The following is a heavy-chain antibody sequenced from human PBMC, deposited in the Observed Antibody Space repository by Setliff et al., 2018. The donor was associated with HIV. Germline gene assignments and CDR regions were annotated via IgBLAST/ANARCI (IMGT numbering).Heavy chain of an antibody. V-gene: IGHV4-34*01. CDR3: ARQSTVAAAGFDF. Sequence: SETLSLTCAVYGGSFSGHSWTWIRRPPGKGLEWIGEINRSGSANYNRSLKSRVTMSVDTSKRQFSLKLDSVTAADTAMYYCARQSTVAAAGFDFWGQGTLVTVSS. CDR1: GGSFSGHS. D-gene: IGHD6-13*01. CDR2: INRSGSA. J-gene: IGHJ4*02.